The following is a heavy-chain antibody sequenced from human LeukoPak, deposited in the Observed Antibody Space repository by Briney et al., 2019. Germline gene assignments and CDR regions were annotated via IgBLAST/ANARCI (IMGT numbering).Heavy chain of an antibody. CDR3: VNSGFDP. J-gene: IGHJ5*02. Sequence: GGSLRLSCAASGFTFSSYGMHWVRQAPGKGLEWVAFIHYDGTNEYYADSVKGRFTISRDNFKNTLSLQMNGLRVEDAALYYCVNSGFDPWGQGTLVTVSS. V-gene: IGHV3-30*02. D-gene: IGHD3-10*01. CDR1: GFTFSSYG. CDR2: IHYDGTNE.